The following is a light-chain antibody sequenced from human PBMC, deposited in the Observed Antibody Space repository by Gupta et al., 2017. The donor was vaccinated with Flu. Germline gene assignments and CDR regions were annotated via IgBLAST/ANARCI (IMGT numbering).Light chain of an antibody. CDR2: EVS. Sequence: DVVMTQSPLSLPVTLGQPASISCRSSQSLVYTNRITYLYWFQQRPGHSPRRLIYEVSNWDFGVPDRFSGSGSGTDFTLKISRVEAEDVGVYYCMRDTHPWTFGQGTRLEI. CDR3: MRDTHPWT. V-gene: IGKV2D-30*01. J-gene: IGKJ2*02. CDR1: QSLVYTNRITY.